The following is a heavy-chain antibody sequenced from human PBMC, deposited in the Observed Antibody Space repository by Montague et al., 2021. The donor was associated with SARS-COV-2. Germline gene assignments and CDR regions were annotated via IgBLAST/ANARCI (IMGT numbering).Heavy chain of an antibody. Sequence: SLRLSCAASGFTFSSYAMHWVRQAPGKGLEWVAVISYDGSNKYYADSVKGRFTISRDNSKNTLYLQMNSLRAEDTAVYYCARDLGSYYGMDVWGLGALVSVSS. CDR3: ARDLGSYYGMDV. V-gene: IGHV3-30*04. J-gene: IGHJ6*02. CDR2: ISYDGSNK. CDR1: GFTFSSYA.